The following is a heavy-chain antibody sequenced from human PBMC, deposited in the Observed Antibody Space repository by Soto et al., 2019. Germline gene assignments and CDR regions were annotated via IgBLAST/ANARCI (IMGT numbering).Heavy chain of an antibody. V-gene: IGHV3-30*18. CDR3: AKDRRPNYYDGKDV. D-gene: IGHD6-25*01. J-gene: IGHJ6*02. CDR1: GFTFSSYG. Sequence: QVQLVESGGGVVQPGRSLRLSCAASGFTFSSYGMHWVRQAPGKGLEWVAIISYDGSNKYYADSVKGRFTISRDNSKNTLYRQMNSMRAEDTAVYYCAKDRRPNYYDGKDVWGQGTTVTVSS. CDR2: ISYDGSNK.